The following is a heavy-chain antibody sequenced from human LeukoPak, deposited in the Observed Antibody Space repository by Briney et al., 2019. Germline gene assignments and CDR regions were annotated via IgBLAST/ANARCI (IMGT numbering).Heavy chain of an antibody. J-gene: IGHJ4*02. D-gene: IGHD5-12*01. CDR1: GFTFSSYW. CDR2: IKQDGSEE. CDR3: AAGAYSGYAHVDY. V-gene: IGHV3-7*03. Sequence: GGSLRLSCAASGFTFSSYWMSWVRQAPGKGLEWVANIKQDGSEEYYVDSVKGRFTISRDNAKNSLYLQMNSLRAEDTAVYYCAAGAYSGYAHVDYWGQGTLVTVSS.